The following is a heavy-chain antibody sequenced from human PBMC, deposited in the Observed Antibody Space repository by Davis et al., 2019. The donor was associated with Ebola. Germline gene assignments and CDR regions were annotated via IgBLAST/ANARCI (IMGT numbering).Heavy chain of an antibody. Sequence: PSETLSLTCTVSGYSISSGYYWGWIRQPPGKGLEWIGSIYHSGSTYYNPSLKSRVTISVDTSKNQFSLKLSSVTAADTAVYYCARVRINAEDRNLTSWYWDAFDIWGQGTMVTVSS. D-gene: IGHD6-13*01. CDR2: IYHSGST. CDR3: ARVRINAEDRNLTSWYWDAFDI. CDR1: GYSISSGYY. J-gene: IGHJ3*02. V-gene: IGHV4-38-2*02.